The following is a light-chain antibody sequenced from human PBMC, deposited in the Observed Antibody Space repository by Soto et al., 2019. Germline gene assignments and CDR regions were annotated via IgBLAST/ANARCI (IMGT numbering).Light chain of an antibody. CDR2: AAS. CDR1: QGISTY. V-gene: IGKV1-9*01. J-gene: IGKJ1*01. Sequence: DIQLTQSPSFLSASIGDGVTITCRASQGISTYLAWYQQKPGKAPKLLIYAASNVETGVPSRFSGSGSGTTFTLTISSLQPEESATYYCQQLNSYPWTFGQGTKVEIK. CDR3: QQLNSYPWT.